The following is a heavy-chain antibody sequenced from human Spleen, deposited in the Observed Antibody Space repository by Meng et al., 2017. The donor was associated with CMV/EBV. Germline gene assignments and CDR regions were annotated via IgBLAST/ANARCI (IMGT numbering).Heavy chain of an antibody. CDR2: INSDGSST. CDR1: GFTFSSYW. Sequence: LSLTCAASGFTFSSYWMHWVRQAPGKGLVWVSRINSDGSSTSYADSVKGRFTISRDNAKNTLYLQMNSLRAEDTAVYYCARGLYSSSVYYYYYGMDVWGQGTTVTVSS. D-gene: IGHD6-6*01. V-gene: IGHV3-74*01. CDR3: ARGLYSSSVYYYYYGMDV. J-gene: IGHJ6*02.